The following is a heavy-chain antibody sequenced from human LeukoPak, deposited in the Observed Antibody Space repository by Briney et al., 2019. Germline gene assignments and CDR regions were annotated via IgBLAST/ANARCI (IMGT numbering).Heavy chain of an antibody. V-gene: IGHV4-4*07. CDR3: ARDGGYDHYYYYYYMDV. CDR1: GGSISSYY. D-gene: IGHD5-12*01. CDR2: IYTSGST. Sequence: SETLSLTCTVSGGSISSYYWSWIRQPAGKGLEWIGRIYTSGSTNYNPSLKSRVTMSVDTSKNQFSLKLSSVTAADTAVYYCARDGGYDHYYYYYYMDVWGKGTTVTVPS. J-gene: IGHJ6*03.